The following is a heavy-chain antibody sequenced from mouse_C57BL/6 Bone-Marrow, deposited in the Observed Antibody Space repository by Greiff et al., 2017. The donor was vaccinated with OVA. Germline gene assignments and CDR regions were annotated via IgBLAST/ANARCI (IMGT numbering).Heavy chain of an antibody. CDR3: ARGGYYGSSLDV. CDR1: GYTFTDYY. Sequence: QVQLQQSGAELVRPGASVKLSCKASGYTFTDYYINWVKQRPGQGLEWIARIYPGSGNTYYNEKFKGKATLTAEKSSSTAYMQLSSLTSEDSAVYFCARGGYYGSSLDVWGTGTTVTVSS. CDR2: IYPGSGNT. J-gene: IGHJ1*03. V-gene: IGHV1-76*01. D-gene: IGHD1-1*01.